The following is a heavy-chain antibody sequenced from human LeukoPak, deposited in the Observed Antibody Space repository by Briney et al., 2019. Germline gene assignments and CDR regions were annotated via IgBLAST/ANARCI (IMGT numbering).Heavy chain of an antibody. V-gene: IGHV3-23*01. J-gene: IGHJ4*02. CDR1: GFTFSSYS. D-gene: IGHD2-2*01. CDR3: ASRYCSSTSCSLD. Sequence: PGGSLRLSCAASGFTFSSYSMNWVRQAPGKGLEWVSAISGSGSNTYYADSVKGRFTISRDNSKDTLYLQTNSLRAEDTAVYYCASRYCSSTSCSLDWGQGTLVTVSS. CDR2: ISGSGSNT.